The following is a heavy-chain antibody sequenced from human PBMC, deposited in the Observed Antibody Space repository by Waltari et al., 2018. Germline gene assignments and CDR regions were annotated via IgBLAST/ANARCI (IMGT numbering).Heavy chain of an antibody. D-gene: IGHD4-4*01. CDR3: ARGYPVYSNYDS. V-gene: IGHV3-7*01. Sequence: EVQLVESGGGLVQPGGSLRLSCAAAGFIFTTYWRSWVRQAPGKGLEWVASIKEDVREIYYVDSVRGRFTISRDNVKNSLYLQMNSLRAEDTAVYYCARGYPVYSNYDSWGRGTLVTVSP. CDR1: GFIFTTYW. CDR2: IKEDVREI. J-gene: IGHJ5*01.